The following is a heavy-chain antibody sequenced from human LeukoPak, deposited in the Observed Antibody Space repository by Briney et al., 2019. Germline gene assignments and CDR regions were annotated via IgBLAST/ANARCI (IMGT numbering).Heavy chain of an antibody. Sequence: PGGSLRLSCAASGFTFSDYYMSWIRQAPGKGLEWVSYISTSGNTIYYADSVKGRFSVSRDNSKNTLYLQMNSLRAEDTAVYYCANVGSSPVWWGQGTLVTVSS. J-gene: IGHJ4*02. V-gene: IGHV3-11*01. CDR1: GFTFSDYY. CDR3: ANVGSSPVW. CDR2: ISTSGNTI. D-gene: IGHD2-15*01.